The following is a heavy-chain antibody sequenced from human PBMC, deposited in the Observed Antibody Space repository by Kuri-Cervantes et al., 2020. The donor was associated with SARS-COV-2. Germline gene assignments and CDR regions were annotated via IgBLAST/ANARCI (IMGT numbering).Heavy chain of an antibody. D-gene: IGHD2-2*01. Sequence: SQTLSLTCAVYGGSFSGYYWSWIRQPPGKGLEWIGEINHSGSTNYNPSLKSRVTISVDTSKNQFSLKLSSVTAADTAVYYCARDAHCSSTSCKPLDYWGQGTLVTVSS. CDR3: ARDAHCSSTSCKPLDY. CDR1: GGSFSGYY. J-gene: IGHJ4*02. CDR2: INHSGST. V-gene: IGHV4-34*01.